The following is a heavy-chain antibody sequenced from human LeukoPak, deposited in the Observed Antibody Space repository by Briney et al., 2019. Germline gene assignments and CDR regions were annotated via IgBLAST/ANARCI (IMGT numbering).Heavy chain of an antibody. CDR1: GFTFSSYA. CDR3: AKDMGIAVAGSDY. CDR2: ISGSGGST. Sequence: GGSLRPSCAASGFTFSSYAMSWVRQAPGKGLEWVSAISGSGGSTYYADSVKGRFTISRDNSKNTLYLQMNSLRAEDTAVYYCAKDMGIAVAGSDYWGQGTLVTVSS. J-gene: IGHJ4*02. V-gene: IGHV3-23*01. D-gene: IGHD6-19*01.